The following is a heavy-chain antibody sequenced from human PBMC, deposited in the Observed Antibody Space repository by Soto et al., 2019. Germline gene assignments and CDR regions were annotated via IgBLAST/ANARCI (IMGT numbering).Heavy chain of an antibody. CDR3: ARLGRAGTTRDY. V-gene: IGHV4-39*01. CDR1: GGSISNSSSY. J-gene: IGHJ4*02. CDR2: IYYSGRT. D-gene: IGHD1-7*01. Sequence: QLQLQESGPGLVKPSETLSLTCTVSGGSISNSSSYWGWIRQPPGKGLEWIGSIYYSGRTYYTPSLRRRVTISVDTSKNQFSLKLNSVTAADTAVYYCARLGRAGTTRDYWGQGTLVTVSS.